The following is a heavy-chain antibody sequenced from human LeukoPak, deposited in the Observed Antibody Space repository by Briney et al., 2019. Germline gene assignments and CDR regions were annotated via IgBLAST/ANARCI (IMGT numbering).Heavy chain of an antibody. V-gene: IGHV4-61*02. Sequence: SETLSLTCTVSGSSITYGSYYWTWIRQPAGKGLEWIGRIYTSGSTYYNPSLKSRVTISVDTSQNQFSLKLSSVTAADTAVYYCARVGSCSGGVCYAFDIWGQGTMVIVSS. CDR1: GSSITYGSYY. D-gene: IGHD2-15*01. J-gene: IGHJ3*02. CDR2: IYTSGST. CDR3: ARVGSCSGGVCYAFDI.